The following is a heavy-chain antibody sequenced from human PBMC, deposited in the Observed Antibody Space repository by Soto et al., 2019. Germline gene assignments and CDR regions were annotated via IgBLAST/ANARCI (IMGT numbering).Heavy chain of an antibody. Sequence: VRQSNKKGLEWMGWISAYNGNTNYAQKLQGRVTMTTDTSTTTAYMELRSLRSDDTAVYYCARSGPVAGYWGKGTLVTVSS. CDR2: ISAYNGNT. CDR3: ARSGPVAGY. D-gene: IGHD3-10*01. V-gene: IGHV1-18*01. J-gene: IGHJ4*02.